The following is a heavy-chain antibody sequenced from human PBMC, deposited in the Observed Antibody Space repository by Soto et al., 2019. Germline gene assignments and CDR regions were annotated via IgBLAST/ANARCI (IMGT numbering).Heavy chain of an antibody. D-gene: IGHD3-10*01. CDR2: IDWNDDK. CDR3: ARDRYASGSYDLDY. J-gene: IGHJ4*02. Sequence: SGPTLVNPTQTLTLTCAVSAFSLSTSGMCVSWIRQPPGKALEWLALIDWNDDKYYSTSLKTRLAISRDTSKNQVVLTMTNMDPGDTATYYCARDRYASGSYDLDYWGQGTLVTVS. CDR1: AFSLSTSGMC. V-gene: IGHV2-70*01.